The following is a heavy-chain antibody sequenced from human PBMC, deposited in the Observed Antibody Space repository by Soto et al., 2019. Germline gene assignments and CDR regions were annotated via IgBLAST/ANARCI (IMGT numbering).Heavy chain of an antibody. J-gene: IGHJ4*02. CDR2: IAYDGGNK. V-gene: IGHV3-30*15. Sequence: QVQLVESGGGVVQPGRSLRLSCAASGFTFSNYAMHWVRQAPGKGLEWVTVIAYDGGNKYYADSVKGRFTISRDNFRDTLYLQLSSLSAEDTAVYYCVLGRSAYFDFWGEGTLVTVSA. CDR3: VLGRSAYFDF. CDR1: GFTFSNYA.